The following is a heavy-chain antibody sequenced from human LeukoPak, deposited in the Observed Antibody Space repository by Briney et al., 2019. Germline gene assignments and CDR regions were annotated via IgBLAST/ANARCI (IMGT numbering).Heavy chain of an antibody. Sequence: PGGALILSCVASGFTFTNYWMQWVRQAPGKGLMWVSRVDSDGVSAIYADSVKGRFTGSSDNTKNSVYLQMSSLRADDTGVYYCARGGLDHAYDIWGQGTMVTVSS. J-gene: IGHJ3*02. D-gene: IGHD6-19*01. CDR2: VDSDGVSA. CDR3: ARGGLDHAYDI. CDR1: GFTFTNYW. V-gene: IGHV3-74*01.